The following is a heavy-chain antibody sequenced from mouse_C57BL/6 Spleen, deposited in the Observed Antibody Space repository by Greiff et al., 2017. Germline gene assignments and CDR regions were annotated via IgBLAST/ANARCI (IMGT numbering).Heavy chain of an antibody. CDR1: GYTFTSYG. CDR3: ARGGRTLYAMDY. V-gene: IGHV1-81*01. Sequence: QVKLLESGAELARPGASVKLSCKASGYTFTSYGISWVKQRTGQGLEWIGDIYPRSGNTYYNEKFKGKATLTADTSSSTAYMELRSLTSEDSAVYFCARGGRTLYAMDYWGQGTSVTVSS. J-gene: IGHJ4*01. CDR2: IYPRSGNT.